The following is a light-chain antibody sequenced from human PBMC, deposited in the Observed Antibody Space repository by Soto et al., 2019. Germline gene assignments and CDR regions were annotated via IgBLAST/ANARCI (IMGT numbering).Light chain of an antibody. Sequence: QSALTQPASVSGSPGQSITISCIGSSSDVGGYNYVSWYQHHPGRVPKPMIFEVSDRPSGVSRRFSGSKSDNTASLIISGLQAEDEAEYYCSSFTRSNTLVFGGGTKLTVL. CDR3: SSFTRSNTLV. V-gene: IGLV2-14*01. CDR2: EVS. CDR1: SSDVGGYNY. J-gene: IGLJ2*01.